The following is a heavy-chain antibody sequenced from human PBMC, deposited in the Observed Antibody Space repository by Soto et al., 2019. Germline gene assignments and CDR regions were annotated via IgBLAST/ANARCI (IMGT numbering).Heavy chain of an antibody. CDR3: ARANSGANFGY. J-gene: IGHJ4*02. V-gene: IGHV1-2*02. Sequence: ASVKVSCKASGYRFIDFFLHWVRQAPGQGLEWMGWINPKNGDTNYAQKFQDRVTMTRDTSISVAYMDLSGLNSGDTAVYYCARANSGANFGYWGQGALVTVSS. CDR2: INPKNGDT. D-gene: IGHD2-15*01. CDR1: GYRFIDFF.